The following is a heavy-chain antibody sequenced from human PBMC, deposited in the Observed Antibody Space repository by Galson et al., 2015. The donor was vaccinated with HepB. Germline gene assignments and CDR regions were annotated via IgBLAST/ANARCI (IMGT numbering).Heavy chain of an antibody. V-gene: IGHV3-33*01. Sequence: SLRLSCAASGFTFSSYGMHWVRQAPGKGLEWVATIWYDGSNKYYADWVKGRFTISRDNSKNTLYLQMNSLRAEDTAEYYCARDVRRNLKLLDVFDMWGQGTMVTVSS. J-gene: IGHJ3*02. CDR2: IWYDGSNK. CDR1: GFTFSSYG. D-gene: IGHD4-23*01. CDR3: ARDVRRNLKLLDVFDM.